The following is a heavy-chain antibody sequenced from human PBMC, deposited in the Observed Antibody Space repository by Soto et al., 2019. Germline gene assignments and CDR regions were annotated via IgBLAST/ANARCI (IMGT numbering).Heavy chain of an antibody. V-gene: IGHV5-51*01. J-gene: IGHJ6*02. D-gene: IGHD2-15*01. CDR2: IYPCDCDT. CDR1: GYSFTSYW. CDR3: ARHSASVAATPRYYYYGMDV. Sequence: ESVKISCQGSGYSFTSYWSGWVRQIPGKGLEWMGIIYPCDCDTRYSPSFQGQVTISADKSISTAYLQWSSLKASDTAMYYCARHSASVAATPRYYYYGMDVWGQGTTVIVSS.